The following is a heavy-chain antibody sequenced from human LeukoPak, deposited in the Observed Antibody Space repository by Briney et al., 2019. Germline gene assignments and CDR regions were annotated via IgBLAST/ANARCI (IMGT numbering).Heavy chain of an antibody. J-gene: IGHJ4*02. CDR3: AREGGSYPFDY. D-gene: IGHD1-26*01. CDR1: GFTFSSFG. CDR2: ISSSSSYI. Sequence: PGGSLRLSCAASGFTFSSFGMNWVRQAPGRGLEWLSSISSSSSYIYYADSVKGRFTISRDNVKNSLFLQMNSLRAEDTAVYYCAREGGSYPFDYWGQGTLVTVSS. V-gene: IGHV3-21*01.